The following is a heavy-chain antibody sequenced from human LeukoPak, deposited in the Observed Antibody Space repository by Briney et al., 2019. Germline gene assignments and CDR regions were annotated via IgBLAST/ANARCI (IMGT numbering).Heavy chain of an antibody. Sequence: GGSLRLSCAASGFTFSSYGMHWVRQAPGKGLEWVAVISYDGSNKYYADSVKGRFTISRDNSKNTLYLQTNSLRAEDTAVYYCARGYYDYVWGYMDVWGKGTTLTISS. CDR2: ISYDGSNK. J-gene: IGHJ6*03. CDR3: ARGYYDYVWGYMDV. D-gene: IGHD3-16*01. V-gene: IGHV3-30*03. CDR1: GFTFSSYG.